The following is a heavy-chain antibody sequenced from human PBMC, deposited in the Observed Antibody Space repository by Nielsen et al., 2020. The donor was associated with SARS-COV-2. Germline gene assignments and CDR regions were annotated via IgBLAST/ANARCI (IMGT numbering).Heavy chain of an antibody. J-gene: IGHJ6*02. V-gene: IGHV4-30-4*07. Sequence: SETLSLTCAVSGDSIRTGGYSWTWIRQPPGKGLEWVGCVYYSGAAYYHPSLKSRLRVSLDAAKNEFSLNLSSVTAADTAVYYCARGSSWAGMDVWGQGTTVTVSS. D-gene: IGHD3-10*01. CDR2: VYYSGAA. CDR3: ARGSSWAGMDV. CDR1: GDSIRTGGYS.